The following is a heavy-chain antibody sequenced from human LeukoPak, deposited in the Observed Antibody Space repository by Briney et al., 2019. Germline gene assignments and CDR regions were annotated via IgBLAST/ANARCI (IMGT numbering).Heavy chain of an antibody. J-gene: IGHJ3*02. CDR3: ARDRSIIMDRGTPDAFDI. CDR1: GFSFSSFE. D-gene: IGHD3-10*01. CDR2: VSVSGDEI. V-gene: IGHV3-48*03. Sequence: GGCLRLSCVGSGFSFSSFEYNWVRQAPGKGLEWVSYVSVSGDEIHHADSVKGRFTISRDNAKNSVFLQMNSLRAEDTAIYYCARDRSIIMDRGTPDAFDIWGQGTMVTVSS.